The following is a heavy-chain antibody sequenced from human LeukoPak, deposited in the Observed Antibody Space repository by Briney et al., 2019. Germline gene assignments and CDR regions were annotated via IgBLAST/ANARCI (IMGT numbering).Heavy chain of an antibody. V-gene: IGHV1-2*02. CDR3: ARTVVAATPDYNWFDP. Sequence: GASVKVSCKASGYTFTGYYMHWVRQAPGQGLEWMGWINPDSGGTNYAQKFQGRVTMTRDTSISTAYMDVISLRSDDTAVYYCARTVVAATPDYNWFDPWGQGTLVTVSA. J-gene: IGHJ5*02. D-gene: IGHD2-15*01. CDR2: INPDSGGT. CDR1: GYTFTGYY.